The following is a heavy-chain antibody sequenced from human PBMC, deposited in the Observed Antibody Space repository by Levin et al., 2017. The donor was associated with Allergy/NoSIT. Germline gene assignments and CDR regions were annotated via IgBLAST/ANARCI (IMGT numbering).Heavy chain of an antibody. CDR1: GFIFSNYA. V-gene: IGHV3-23*01. J-gene: IGHJ4*02. CDR2: ISGSGGST. CDR3: AKDRSSSSPRGVFDY. Sequence: GESLKISCAASGFIFSNYAMSWVRQAPGKGLEWVSGISGSGGSTKYADSVKGRFTISRDNSKNTLYLQMNSLRAEDTAVYYCAKDRSSSSPRGVFDYWGQGTLVTVSS. D-gene: IGHD6-6*01.